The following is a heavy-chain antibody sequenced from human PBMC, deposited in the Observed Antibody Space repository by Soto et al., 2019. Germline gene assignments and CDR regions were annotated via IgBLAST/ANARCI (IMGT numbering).Heavy chain of an antibody. CDR2: ISGNGGDYT. CDR3: VPLCRYCSTTTPS. J-gene: IGHJ4*02. D-gene: IGHD2-2*01. CDR1: GFTFSTYA. V-gene: IGHV3-23*01. Sequence: EVQLLESGGGLVQPGRSLRLSCAASGFTFSTYAMSWVRQAPRKGLEWVSAISGNGGDYTYYADSVKGRFTISRDNSKNTLYLQMNSLRAEDTAVYYCVPLCRYCSTTTPSWGQGTLVTVSS.